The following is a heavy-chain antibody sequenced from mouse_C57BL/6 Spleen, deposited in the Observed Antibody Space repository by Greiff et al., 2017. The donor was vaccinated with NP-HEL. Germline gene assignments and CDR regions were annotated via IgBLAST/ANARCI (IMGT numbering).Heavy chain of an antibody. J-gene: IGHJ2*01. Sequence: VQLQQSGAELVRPGASVTLSCKASGYTFTDYEMHWVKQTPVHGLEWIGAIDPETGGTAYNQKFKGKAILTADKSSSTAYMELRSLTSEDSAVYYCTRGGDGDYFDYWGQGTTLTVSS. V-gene: IGHV1-15*01. D-gene: IGHD3-3*01. CDR2: IDPETGGT. CDR3: TRGGDGDYFDY. CDR1: GYTFTDYE.